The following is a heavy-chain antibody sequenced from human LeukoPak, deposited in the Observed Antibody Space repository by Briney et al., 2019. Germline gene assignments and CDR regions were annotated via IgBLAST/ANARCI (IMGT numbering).Heavy chain of an antibody. CDR3: ARVLPGGSCYDY. Sequence: WGSLRLSCAASGFTFSSYALNWVRQAPGKGLEYVSAISPDGSTTYYADSVKGRFTISRDNSKNTLYLQMGSLRAEDMAVYYCARVLPGGSCYDYWGQGTLVSV. CDR1: GFTFSSYA. V-gene: IGHV3-64*02. J-gene: IGHJ4*02. D-gene: IGHD2-15*01. CDR2: ISPDGSTT.